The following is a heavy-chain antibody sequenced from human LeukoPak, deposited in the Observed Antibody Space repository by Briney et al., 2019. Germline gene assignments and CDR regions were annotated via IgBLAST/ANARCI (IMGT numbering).Heavy chain of an antibody. CDR2: IFYSGST. Sequence: PSETLSLTCTVSGGSISSYYWSWIRQPPGKGLEWVGYIFYSGSTNYNPSLKSRVTISVDTAKTQFSLKLSAVTAAATAVYYCARAAYCGGDCYSAYDYWGQGTLVTGSS. CDR3: ARAAYCGGDCYSAYDY. J-gene: IGHJ4*02. V-gene: IGHV4-59*01. CDR1: GGSISSYY. D-gene: IGHD2-21*02.